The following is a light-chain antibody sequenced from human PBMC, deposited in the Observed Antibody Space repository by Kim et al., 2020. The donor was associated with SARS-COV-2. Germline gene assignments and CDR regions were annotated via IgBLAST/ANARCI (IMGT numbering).Light chain of an antibody. CDR3: LQEYIFPCS. V-gene: IGKV1-6*01. CDR1: QDIGTG. J-gene: IGKJ3*01. Sequence: ACIGDRVTITCRASQDIGTGLAWYQQIPGKAPKLLIYGASTLHSGVPSRFSGSGSGTDFTLTISGLQPEDFATYYCLQEYIFPCSFGPGTKVDIK. CDR2: GAS.